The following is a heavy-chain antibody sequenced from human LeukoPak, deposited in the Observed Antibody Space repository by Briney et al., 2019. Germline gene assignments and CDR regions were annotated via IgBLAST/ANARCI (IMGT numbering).Heavy chain of an antibody. CDR1: GFTFSRYY. V-gene: IGHV3-7*01. CDR2: IKQDGSEK. J-gene: IGHJ2*01. D-gene: IGHD1-26*01. CDR3: VRWIASGSGIYWYFDV. Sequence: GGSLRLSCAASGFTFSRYYMTWVRQAPGKGQEWVANIKQDGSEKFYVDSVKGRFTISRDNAKNSLFLQMNSLRAEDTAVYYCVRWIASGSGIYWYFDVWGRGTLVTVSS.